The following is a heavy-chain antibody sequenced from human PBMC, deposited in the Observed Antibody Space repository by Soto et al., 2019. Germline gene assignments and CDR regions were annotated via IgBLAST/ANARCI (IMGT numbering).Heavy chain of an antibody. Sequence: LRLSCAASGFTFSSYEMNWVRQAPGKGLEWVSYCSSSGNIIYYADSVTGRFTISRDNAKNSLFLQMNSLRVEDTGVYYCARARGGYSYGYELDYWGQGTRVTVS. CDR3: ARARGGYSYGYELDY. CDR1: GFTFSSYE. J-gene: IGHJ4*02. D-gene: IGHD5-18*01. CDR2: CSSSGNII. V-gene: IGHV3-48*03.